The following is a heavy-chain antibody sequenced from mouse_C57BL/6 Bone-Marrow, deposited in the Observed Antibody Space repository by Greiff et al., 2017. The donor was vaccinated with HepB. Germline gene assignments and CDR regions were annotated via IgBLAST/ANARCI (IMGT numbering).Heavy chain of an antibody. CDR1: GFTFSSYA. V-gene: IGHV5-9-1*02. Sequence: DVMLVESGEGLVKPGGSLKLSCAASGFTFSSYAMSWVRQTPEKRLEWVAYISSGGDYIYYADTVKGRFTISRDNARNTLYLQMSSLKSEDTAMYYCTRADYYGSSYDYWGQGTTLTVSS. CDR3: TRADYYGSSYDY. D-gene: IGHD1-1*01. CDR2: ISSGGDYI. J-gene: IGHJ2*01.